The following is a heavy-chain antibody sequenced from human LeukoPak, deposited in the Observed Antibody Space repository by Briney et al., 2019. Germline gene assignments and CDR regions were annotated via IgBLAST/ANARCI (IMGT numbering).Heavy chain of an antibody. Sequence: GGSLRLSCAASGFTFSSYGMHWVRQAPGKGLEWVAFIRYDGSNKYYADSVKGRFTISRDNSKNTLYLQMNSLRAEDTAVYYCAKQLRYFDWPPLDYWGQGTLVTVSS. J-gene: IGHJ4*02. CDR3: AKQLRYFDWPPLDY. V-gene: IGHV3-30*02. D-gene: IGHD3-9*01. CDR2: IRYDGSNK. CDR1: GFTFSSYG.